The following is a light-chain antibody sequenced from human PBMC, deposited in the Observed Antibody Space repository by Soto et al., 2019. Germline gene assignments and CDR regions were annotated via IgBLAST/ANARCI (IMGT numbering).Light chain of an antibody. V-gene: IGKV1-5*03. CDR1: QSINIW. CDR2: KAS. CDR3: QQYNSYPRT. J-gene: IGKJ1*01. Sequence: DIQMTQSPSTLSASVGDRVTITCRASQSINIWLAWYQQKPGKAPKLVIYKASSLQSGVPSRFSGSGSGTEFTLTISSLQPDDFTTYYCQQYNSYPRTFGQGTKVDI.